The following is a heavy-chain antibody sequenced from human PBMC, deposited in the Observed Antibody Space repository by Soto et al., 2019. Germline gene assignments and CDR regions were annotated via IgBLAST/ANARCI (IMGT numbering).Heavy chain of an antibody. CDR2: SNWDGDDT. D-gene: IGHD6-13*01. Sequence: EVHLVESGGRMVRPGESLRLSCAASGFNFEEYGMTWVRQAPGKGLEWVAGSNWDGDDTGYADSVQGRLTISRDNAETCLYRQINSLRVKDTALYNCARGDVAGTASSDYWCQGTLATVSS. J-gene: IGHJ4*02. V-gene: IGHV3-20*01. CDR3: ARGDVAGTASSDY. CDR1: GFNFEEYG.